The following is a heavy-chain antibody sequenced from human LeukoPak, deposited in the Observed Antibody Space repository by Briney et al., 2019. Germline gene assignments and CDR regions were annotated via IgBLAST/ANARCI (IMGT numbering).Heavy chain of an antibody. CDR3: AKASRLLHGSGSYPGYFDY. Sequence: GGSLRLSCAASGFTFDDYAMHWVRQAPGKGLEWVSGISWNSGSIGYADSVKGRFTISRDNSKNTLYLQMNSLRAEDTAVYYCAKASRLLHGSGSYPGYFDYWGQGALVTVSS. V-gene: IGHV3-9*01. J-gene: IGHJ4*02. D-gene: IGHD3-10*01. CDR1: GFTFDDYA. CDR2: ISWNSGSI.